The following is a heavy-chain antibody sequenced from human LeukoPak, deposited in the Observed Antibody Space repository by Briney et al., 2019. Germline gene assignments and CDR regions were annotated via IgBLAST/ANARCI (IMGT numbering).Heavy chain of an antibody. CDR2: IYPGENNI. J-gene: IGHJ5*02. CDR1: GYYFTNYW. Sequence: GESLKISCKGSGYYFTNYWMAWVRQMPGKGLEYMGFIYPGENNIRYSPSFQGQVTISADKSISTAYLQWSSLKASDTAMYYCARQPADRGDWFDPWGQGTLVTVSS. D-gene: IGHD2-15*01. V-gene: IGHV5-51*01. CDR3: ARQPADRGDWFDP.